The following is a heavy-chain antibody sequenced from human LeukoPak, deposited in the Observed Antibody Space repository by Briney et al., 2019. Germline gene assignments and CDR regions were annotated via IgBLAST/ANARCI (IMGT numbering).Heavy chain of an antibody. V-gene: IGHV4-34*01. D-gene: IGHD2-2*01. CDR3: AASSTWGSGWFDP. CDR1: GGSFSDYY. J-gene: IGHJ5*02. CDR2: ISHSGST. Sequence: SETLSLTCGIYGGSFSDYYWSWLRQPPGKGLEWIGEISHSGSTKYNPSLKSRVIISVDTSKNQFSLKVRSVTAADTAVYYCAASSTWGSGWFDPWGQGTPVTVSS.